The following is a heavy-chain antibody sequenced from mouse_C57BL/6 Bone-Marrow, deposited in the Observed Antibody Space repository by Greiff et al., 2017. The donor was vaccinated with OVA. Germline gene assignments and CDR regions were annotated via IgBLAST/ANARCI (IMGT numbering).Heavy chain of an antibody. CDR3: AREGIYYGSSLYYFDD. V-gene: IGHV1-9*01. Sequence: VKLQESGAELMKPGASVKLSCKATGYTFTGYWIEWVKQRPGHGLEWIGEILPGSGSTNYNEKFKGKATFTADTSSNTAYMQLSSLTTEDSAIYYCAREGIYYGSSLYYFDDWGQGTTLTVSS. J-gene: IGHJ2*01. D-gene: IGHD1-1*01. CDR2: ILPGSGST. CDR1: GYTFTGYW.